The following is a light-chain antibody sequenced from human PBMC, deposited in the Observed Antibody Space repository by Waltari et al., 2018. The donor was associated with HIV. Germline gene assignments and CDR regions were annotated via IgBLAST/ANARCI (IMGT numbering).Light chain of an antibody. J-gene: IGKJ1*01. CDR1: QSVSSSY. Sequence: EIVLTQSPGTLSLSPGERATLSCRASQSVSSSYLAWYQQKPGQATRLLIYGASSRATGIPDRFSGSVSGTDFTLTISRLEPEDFAMYFCQQYGSSPTWTFGQGTKVEIK. V-gene: IGKV3-20*01. CDR2: GAS. CDR3: QQYGSSPTWT.